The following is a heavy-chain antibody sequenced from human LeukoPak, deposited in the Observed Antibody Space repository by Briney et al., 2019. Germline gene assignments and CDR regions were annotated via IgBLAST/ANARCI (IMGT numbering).Heavy chain of an antibody. CDR1: AYSLTNYW. CDR3: ARHSSVLNSFDP. Sequence: RGESLKISCKGSAYSLTNYWISWVRQMPGKGLEWMGQIYPGVAQTYNRPSYQGDDTLSADKSISTDYLQWSSLKASNTAMYYCARHSSVLNSFDPWGQETLVTVSS. D-gene: IGHD3-22*01. V-gene: IGHV5-10-1*01. J-gene: IGHJ5*02. CDR2: IYPGVAQT.